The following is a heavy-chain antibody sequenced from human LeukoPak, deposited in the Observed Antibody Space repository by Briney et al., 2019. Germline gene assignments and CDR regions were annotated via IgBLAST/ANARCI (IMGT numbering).Heavy chain of an antibody. D-gene: IGHD5-18*01. V-gene: IGHV3-30*02. Sequence: GGSLRLSCAASGFTFSSYGMHWVRQAPGKGLGWVALIRYDGSNKYYADSVKGRFTISRDNSKNTLYLQMNSLRAEDTAVYYCAKPNRDTAMVDYWGQGTLVTVSS. CDR1: GFTFSSYG. J-gene: IGHJ4*02. CDR3: AKPNRDTAMVDY. CDR2: IRYDGSNK.